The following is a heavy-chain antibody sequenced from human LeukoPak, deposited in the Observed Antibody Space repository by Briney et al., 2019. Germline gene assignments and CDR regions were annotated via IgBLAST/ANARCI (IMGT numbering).Heavy chain of an antibody. CDR1: GYSISSGYY. CDR3: ARRGGVVPAAILPQFDY. J-gene: IGHJ4*02. Sequence: SETLSLTCAVSGYSISSGYYWGWIRQPPGKGLEWIGSIYHSGSTYYNPSLKSRVTISVDTSKNQFSLKLSSVTAADTAVYYCARRGGVVPAAILPQFDYWGQGTLVTVSS. V-gene: IGHV4-38-2*01. CDR2: IYHSGST. D-gene: IGHD2-2*02.